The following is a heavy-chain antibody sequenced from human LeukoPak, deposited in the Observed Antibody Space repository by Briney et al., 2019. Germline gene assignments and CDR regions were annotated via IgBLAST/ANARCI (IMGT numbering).Heavy chain of an antibody. CDR2: IYYSGST. CDR3: ARSEYSSSFGYYYGMDV. D-gene: IGHD6-6*01. CDR1: GGSISSGSYY. Sequence: PSETLSLTCTVSGGSISSGSYYWGWIRQPPGKGLEWIGYIYYSGSTNYNPSLESRVTISVDTSKNQFSLKLSSVTAADTAVYYCARSEYSSSFGYYYGMDVWGQGTTVTVSS. V-gene: IGHV4-61*01. J-gene: IGHJ6*02.